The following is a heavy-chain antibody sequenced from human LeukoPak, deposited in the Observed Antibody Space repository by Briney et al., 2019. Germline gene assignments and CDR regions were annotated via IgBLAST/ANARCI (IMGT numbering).Heavy chain of an antibody. D-gene: IGHD2-21*02. CDR3: ARGPEGDKTFDY. J-gene: IGHJ4*02. CDR2: INHSGST. Sequence: SETLSLTCAVYGGSFSGYYWSWIRQPPGKGLEWIGEINHSGSTNYNPSLKSRVTISVDTSKNQFSLKLSSVTAADTAVYYCARGPEGDKTFDYWGQGTLVTVSS. CDR1: GGSFSGYY. V-gene: IGHV4-34*01.